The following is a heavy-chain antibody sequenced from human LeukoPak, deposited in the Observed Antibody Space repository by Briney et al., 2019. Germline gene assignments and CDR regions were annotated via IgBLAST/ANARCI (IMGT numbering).Heavy chain of an antibody. D-gene: IGHD3-22*01. V-gene: IGHV4-39*01. Sequence: PSETLSLTCTVSGDSISSSSYYWGWIRQPPGKGLEWIGSIYYSGSTHYNPSLKSRVTISVDTSKNQFSLKLSSVTAADTAVYYCARRLYYGKTFDYWGQGTLVTVSS. J-gene: IGHJ4*02. CDR2: IYYSGST. CDR3: ARRLYYGKTFDY. CDR1: GDSISSSSYY.